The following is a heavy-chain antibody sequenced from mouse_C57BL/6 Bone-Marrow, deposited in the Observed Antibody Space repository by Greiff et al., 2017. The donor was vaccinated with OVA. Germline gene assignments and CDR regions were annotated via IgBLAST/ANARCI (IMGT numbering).Heavy chain of an antibody. Sequence: EVQLKESGPGLVKPSQSLSLTCSVTGYSITSGYYWNWIRQFPGNKLEWMGYISYDGSNNYNPSLKNRISITRDTSKNQFFLKLNSVTTEDTATYYCARVDFTTVVATEYFDYWGQGTTLTVSS. D-gene: IGHD1-1*01. J-gene: IGHJ2*01. CDR2: ISYDGSN. CDR3: ARVDFTTVVATEYFDY. V-gene: IGHV3-6*01. CDR1: GYSITSGYY.